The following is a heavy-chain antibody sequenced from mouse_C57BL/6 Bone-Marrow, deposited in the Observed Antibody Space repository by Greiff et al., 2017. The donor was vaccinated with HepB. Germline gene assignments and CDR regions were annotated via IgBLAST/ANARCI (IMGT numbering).Heavy chain of an antibody. J-gene: IGHJ4*01. Sequence: VQLMESGPELVKPGASVKISCKASGYAFSSSWMNWVKQRPGKGLEWIGRIYPGDGDTNYNGKFKGKATLTADKSSSTAYMQLSSLTSEDSAVYFCARVPYGGNAMDYWGQGTSVTVSS. CDR2: IYPGDGDT. D-gene: IGHD1-1*01. V-gene: IGHV1-82*01. CDR3: ARVPYGGNAMDY. CDR1: GYAFSSSW.